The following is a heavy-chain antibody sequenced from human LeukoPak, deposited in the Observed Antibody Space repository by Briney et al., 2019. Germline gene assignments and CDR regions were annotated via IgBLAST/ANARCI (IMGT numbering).Heavy chain of an antibody. V-gene: IGHV3-7*04. D-gene: IGHD1-26*01. CDR1: GFTFSTYW. CDR2: IKEDGSEK. CDR3: ARYRWELLD. J-gene: IGHJ4*02. Sequence: GGSLRLSCAASGFTFSTYWMTWVRQAPGKGLEWVANIKEDGSEKYYVDSVKGRFTISRDNAKNSLYLQMNSLRAEDTAVYYCARYRWELLDWGQGTLVTVSS.